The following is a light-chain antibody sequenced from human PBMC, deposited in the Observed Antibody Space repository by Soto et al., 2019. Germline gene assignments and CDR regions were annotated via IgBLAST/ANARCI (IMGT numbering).Light chain of an antibody. CDR3: LQDYIYPFP. V-gene: IGKV1-6*01. CDR2: AAS. J-gene: IGKJ2*01. CDR1: QDVRND. Sequence: AIPMTQSPSSLSASVGDRVTITCRASQDVRNDLGWYQQKPGKAPKFLIYAASTLQSGVPSRFSGSRSGTDFTLTISSLQPEDFATYYCLQDYIYPFPSGEGTKLEIK.